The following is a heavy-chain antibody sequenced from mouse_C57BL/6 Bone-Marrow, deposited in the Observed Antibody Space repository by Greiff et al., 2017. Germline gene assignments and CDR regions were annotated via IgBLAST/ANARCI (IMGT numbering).Heavy chain of an antibody. Sequence: VQLQQSGAELVKPGASVKISCKASGYAFSSYWMNWVQQRPGKGLEWIGQIYPGDGDTNYNGKFKGKATLTADKSSSTAYMQLSSLTSEDSAVYFCARSGGNDGYFPVWGTGTTVTVSS. J-gene: IGHJ1*03. CDR1: GYAFSSYW. CDR2: IYPGDGDT. CDR3: ARSGGNDGYFPV. D-gene: IGHD2-3*01. V-gene: IGHV1-80*01.